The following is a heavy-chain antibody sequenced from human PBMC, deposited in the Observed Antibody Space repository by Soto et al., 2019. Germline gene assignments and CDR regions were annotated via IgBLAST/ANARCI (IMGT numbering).Heavy chain of an antibody. Sequence: QLQLQESGPGLVKPSETLSLTCTVSGGSISSSSYYWGWIRQPPGKGLEWIGSIYYSGSTYYNPSLKSRVTISVDTSKNQFSLKLSSVTAADTAVYYCARVWWAAPLGYFDYWGQGTLVTVSS. D-gene: IGHD2-15*01. CDR3: ARVWWAAPLGYFDY. CDR1: GGSISSSSYY. V-gene: IGHV4-39*01. CDR2: IYYSGST. J-gene: IGHJ4*02.